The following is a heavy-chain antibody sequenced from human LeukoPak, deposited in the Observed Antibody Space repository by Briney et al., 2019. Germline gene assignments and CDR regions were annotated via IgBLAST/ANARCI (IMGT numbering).Heavy chain of an antibody. V-gene: IGHV1-3*01. CDR3: AVRDSGGWYVFDY. Sequence: DSVKVSCKASGHTFTSYAIHWVRQAPGQRIEWMGWINAGNGNTKYSQKFQGRVTITRDTSASTAYMELSSLRSEDTAVYYCAVRDSGGWYVFDYWGQGTLVTVSS. J-gene: IGHJ4*02. CDR1: GHTFTSYA. D-gene: IGHD6-19*01. CDR2: INAGNGNT.